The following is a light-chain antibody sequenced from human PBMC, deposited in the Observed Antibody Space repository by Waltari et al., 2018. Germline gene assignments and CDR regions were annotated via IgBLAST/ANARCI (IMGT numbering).Light chain of an antibody. Sequence: DVQMTQSPTSLSASAGDRVTITCRASQSISSYLNGYQQKPGIAPKLLIYAASSLQSGVPSRFSGSGSGREFTLIISSLQPEDFATYSCQQSYSHTRTFGQGTKVEIK. V-gene: IGKV1-39*01. J-gene: IGKJ1*01. CDR1: QSISSY. CDR2: AAS. CDR3: QQSYSHTRT.